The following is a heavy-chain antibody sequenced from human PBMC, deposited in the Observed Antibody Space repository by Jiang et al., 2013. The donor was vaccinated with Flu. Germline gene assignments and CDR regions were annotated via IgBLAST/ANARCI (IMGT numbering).Heavy chain of an antibody. Sequence: TLSLTCTVSGGSISSSSYYWGWIRQPPGKGLEWIGSIYYTGSTYYNPSLKSRVTISVDTSKNQFSLKLSSVTAADTAVYYCARHPNFIDYWGQGTLVTVSS. D-gene: IGHD1-1*01. CDR1: GGSISSSSYY. CDR3: ARHPNFIDY. CDR2: IYYTGST. J-gene: IGHJ4*02. V-gene: IGHV4-39*01.